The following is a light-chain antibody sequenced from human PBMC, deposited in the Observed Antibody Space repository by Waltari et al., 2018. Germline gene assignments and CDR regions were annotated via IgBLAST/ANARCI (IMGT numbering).Light chain of an antibody. CDR3: QQSYSLLRLT. J-gene: IGKJ4*01. CDR1: QSINNS. Sequence: DIQMTQSPSYLSASVGDTVTITCRASQSINNSLTWYQQKPGKAPILLIYATYTLQSGVPSRVSGSGSGTDFTLTISNLQPEDFATYYCQQSYSLLRLTFGVGTKVDIK. V-gene: IGKV1-39*01. CDR2: ATY.